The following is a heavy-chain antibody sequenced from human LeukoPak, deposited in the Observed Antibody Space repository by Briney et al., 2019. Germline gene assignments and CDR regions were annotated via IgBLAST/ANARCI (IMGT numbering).Heavy chain of an antibody. CDR2: INHSGST. J-gene: IGHJ2*01. V-gene: IGHV4-34*01. Sequence: SDTLSLTRALYGGSFSVYYWSWTRQPPGKGLEWIGEINHSGSTNNNPSLKSRVTISVDTPKNQFSLKMRSVTAAGTAVYYCARRLVLWGGGTLVTVSS. CDR3: ARRLVL. CDR1: GGSFSVYY.